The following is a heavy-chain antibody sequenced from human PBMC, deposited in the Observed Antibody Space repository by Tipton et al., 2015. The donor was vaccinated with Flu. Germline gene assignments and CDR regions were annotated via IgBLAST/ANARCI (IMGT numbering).Heavy chain of an antibody. V-gene: IGHV4-38-2*02. CDR2: VSRTGST. CDR3: ARDSDTSGYYSFDY. Sequence: LRLSCAVSGDSISSDYYWGWIRQFPGKGLEWIGTVSRTGSTIYNPSLKSRVTISIDTSKNQFSLNLNSVTAADMAVYYCARDSDTSGYYSFDYWGQGTLVTVSS. J-gene: IGHJ4*02. CDR1: GDSISSDYY. D-gene: IGHD3-22*01.